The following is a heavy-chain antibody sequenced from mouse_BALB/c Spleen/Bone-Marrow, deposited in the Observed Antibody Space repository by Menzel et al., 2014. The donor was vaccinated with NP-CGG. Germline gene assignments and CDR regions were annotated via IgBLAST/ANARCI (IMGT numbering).Heavy chain of an antibody. CDR2: IDPANGNT. Sequence: QLQQSGAELVKPGASVKLSCTASGFNIKDTYMHWVKQRPEQGLEWIGRIDPANGNTKYDPKFQGKATITADTSSNTAYLQLSSLTSEDTAVYYCASYYYGSSTFAYWGQGTLVTVSA. D-gene: IGHD1-1*01. J-gene: IGHJ3*01. V-gene: IGHV14-3*02. CDR3: ASYYYGSSTFAY. CDR1: GFNIKDTY.